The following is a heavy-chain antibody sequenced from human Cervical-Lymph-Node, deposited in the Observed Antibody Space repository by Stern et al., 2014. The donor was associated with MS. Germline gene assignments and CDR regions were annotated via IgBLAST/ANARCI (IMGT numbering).Heavy chain of an antibody. CDR2: IYPRDSDA. Sequence: VQLGQSGAEVKKPGESLKISCKASGYTFTTYWIGWVRQGSGKGLEWMGIIYPRDSDARLSPSFQGQVTISVDKSITTAYLQWSSLKASDTAMYYCARRGPAAEIDFWGQGTLVTVSS. CDR1: GYTFTTYW. CDR3: ARRGPAAEIDF. J-gene: IGHJ4*02. V-gene: IGHV5-51*01. D-gene: IGHD6-13*01.